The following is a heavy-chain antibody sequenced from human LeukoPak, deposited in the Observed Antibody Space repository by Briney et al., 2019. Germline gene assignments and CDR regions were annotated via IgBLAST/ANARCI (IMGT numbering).Heavy chain of an antibody. J-gene: IGHJ4*02. CDR3: VRDMGYYDKV. CDR1: GFTFSTSW. D-gene: IGHD3-22*01. V-gene: IGHV3-74*01. CDR2: INTDGNTR. Sequence: GGSLRLSCATSGFTFSTSWMHWVHQAPGKGLVWVSRINTDGNTRDYADSVKGRFTISRDNAKNTLYLQMNSLRAEDTAVYYCVRDMGYYDKVWGQGTLVTVSS.